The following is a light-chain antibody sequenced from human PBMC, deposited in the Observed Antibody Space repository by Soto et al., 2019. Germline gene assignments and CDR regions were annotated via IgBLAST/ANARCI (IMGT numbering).Light chain of an antibody. V-gene: IGKV1-9*01. J-gene: IGKJ5*01. CDR3: QQVNSYPIT. Sequence: DIQLTQSPSFLSASVGDRVTITCRASQDISSHSAWYQQKPGKAPKRLVYAASTLQTGVQPRFNGSGSGTDFPLTISSLQPEDVATYYCQQVNSYPITFGQGTRLDIK. CDR2: AAS. CDR1: QDISSH.